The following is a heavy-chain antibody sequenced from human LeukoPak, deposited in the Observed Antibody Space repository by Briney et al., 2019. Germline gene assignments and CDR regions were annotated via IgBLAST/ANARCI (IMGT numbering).Heavy chain of an antibody. J-gene: IGHJ4*02. CDR3: ASLAVAGLSEGY. V-gene: IGHV4-39*01. CDR2: IYYSGST. CDR1: GGSISSDSYY. D-gene: IGHD6-19*01. Sequence: SETLSLTCTVSGGSISSDSYYWAWIRQPPGKGLEWIASIYYSGSTYYNPSLKSRVTISVDTSRNQFSLKLSSVTAADTAAYYCASLAVAGLSEGYWGQGTLVIVSS.